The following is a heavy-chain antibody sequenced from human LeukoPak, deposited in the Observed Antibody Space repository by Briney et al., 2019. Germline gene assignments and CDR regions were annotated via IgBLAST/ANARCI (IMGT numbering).Heavy chain of an antibody. CDR3: AREISYCTNGVCYSVWFDP. J-gene: IGHJ5*02. CDR1: GGSISSYY. Sequence: SETLSLTCTVSGGSISSYYWSWIRQPPGKGLEWIGYIYYSGSTNYNPSLKSRVTISVDTSKNQFSLKLSSVTAADTAVYYCAREISYCTNGVCYSVWFDPWGQGTLVTVSS. V-gene: IGHV4-59*01. CDR2: IYYSGST. D-gene: IGHD2-8*01.